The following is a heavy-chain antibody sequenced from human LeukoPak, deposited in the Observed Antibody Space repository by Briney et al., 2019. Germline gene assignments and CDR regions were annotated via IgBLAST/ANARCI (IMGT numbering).Heavy chain of an antibody. J-gene: IGHJ4*02. V-gene: IGHV3-23*01. D-gene: IGHD1-26*01. CDR2: ISGSGERT. CDR3: VSQSYSGSDNYYFHY. CDR1: GFTFSAYA. Sequence: GGSLRLSCAASGFTFSAYAMSWVRQAPGKGLEWVSIISGSGERTYYTDSVKGRFTVSRDNSKNTLYLQMKSLRAEDTAVYYCVSQSYSGSDNYYFHYWGQGTLVAVSS.